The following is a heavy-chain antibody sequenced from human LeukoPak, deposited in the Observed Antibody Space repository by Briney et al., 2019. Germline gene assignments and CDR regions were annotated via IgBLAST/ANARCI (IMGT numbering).Heavy chain of an antibody. Sequence: GGSLRLSCAASGFTFSSYAMSWVRQAPGKGLEWVSAISGSGGSTYYADSVKGRFTISRDNSKNTLYLQMNSLRAEGTAVYYCAKVRSYYYGSGSPDVDIWGQGTMVTVSS. V-gene: IGHV3-23*01. CDR2: ISGSGGST. J-gene: IGHJ3*02. CDR3: AKVRSYYYGSGSPDVDI. CDR1: GFTFSSYA. D-gene: IGHD3-10*01.